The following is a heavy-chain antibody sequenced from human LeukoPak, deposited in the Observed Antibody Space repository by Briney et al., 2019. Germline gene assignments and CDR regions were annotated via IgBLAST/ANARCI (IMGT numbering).Heavy chain of an antibody. V-gene: IGHV4-31*11. CDR2: IYYSGST. D-gene: IGHD3-22*01. Sequence: NPSQTLSLTCAVSGGSISSGDYSWSWIRQHPGKGLEWIGYIYYSGSTYYNPSLKSRVTISVDTSKNQFSLKLSSVTAADTAVYYCARFPISYYYDSSGYPDVWGQGTLVTVSS. CDR1: GGSISSGDYS. CDR3: ARFPISYYYDSSGYPDV. J-gene: IGHJ4*02.